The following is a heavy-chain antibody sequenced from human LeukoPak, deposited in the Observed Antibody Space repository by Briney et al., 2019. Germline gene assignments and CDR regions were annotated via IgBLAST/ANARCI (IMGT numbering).Heavy chain of an antibody. CDR1: GFTFSSFW. CDR3: ARDRMGGFDF. J-gene: IGHJ4*02. CDR2: IKQDGSEK. V-gene: IGHV3-7*01. Sequence: GGSLRLSCAASGFTFSSFWMAWVRQAPGKGLEWVANIKQDGSEKSYVDSVKGRFTISRDSANSLYLQMNSLRGEDTAVYYCARDRMGGFDFWGQGTLVTVSS. D-gene: IGHD3-16*01.